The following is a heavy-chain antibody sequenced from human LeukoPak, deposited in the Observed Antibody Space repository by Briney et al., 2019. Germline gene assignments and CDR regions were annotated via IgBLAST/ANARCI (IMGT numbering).Heavy chain of an antibody. V-gene: IGHV1-2*06. D-gene: IGHD3-16*02. Sequence: ASVKVSCEASGYTFTGYYMHWVRQAPGQGLEWMGRINHNSGGTNYAQKFQGRVTMTRDTSISTAYMELSRLRSDDTAVYYCARDRDYVWGSYPNDAFDIWGQGTMVTVSS. CDR1: GYTFTGYY. CDR2: INHNSGGT. CDR3: ARDRDYVWGSYPNDAFDI. J-gene: IGHJ3*02.